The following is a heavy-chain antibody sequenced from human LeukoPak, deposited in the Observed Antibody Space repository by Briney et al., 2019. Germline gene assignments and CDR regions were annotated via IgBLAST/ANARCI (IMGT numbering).Heavy chain of an antibody. J-gene: IGHJ4*02. Sequence: SETLSLTCTVSGGSISSGGYYWSWIRQHPGNGLEWIGYTYYSGSTYYHPSLKSRVTISVDTSKTQLSLKLRCVSTADTALYACARDGHSSGYYYGWGQGTLVTVSS. D-gene: IGHD3-22*01. CDR1: GGSISSGGYY. V-gene: IGHV4-31*03. CDR2: TYYSGST. CDR3: ARDGHSSGYYYG.